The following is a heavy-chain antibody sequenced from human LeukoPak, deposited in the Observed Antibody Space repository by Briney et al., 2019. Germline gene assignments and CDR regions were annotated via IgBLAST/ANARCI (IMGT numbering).Heavy chain of an antibody. CDR1: GGTFSSYA. CDR2: IIPIFGTA. V-gene: IGHV1-69*05. J-gene: IGHJ4*02. CDR3: ARDRDWGSSDPFDY. Sequence: GSSVKVSCKASGGTFSSYAISWVRQAPGQGLEWMGGIIPIFGTANYAQKFQGRVTITTDESTSTAYMELSRLRSEDTAVYYCARDRDWGSSDPFDYWGQGTLVTVSS. D-gene: IGHD7-27*01.